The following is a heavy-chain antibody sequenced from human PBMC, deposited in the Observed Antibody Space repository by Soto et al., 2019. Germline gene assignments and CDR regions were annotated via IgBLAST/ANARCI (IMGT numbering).Heavy chain of an antibody. Sequence: SLRLSCAASGFTFDDYAMHWVRQAPGKGLEWVSGISWNSGSIGYADSVKGRFTISRDNAKNSLYLQMNSLRAEDTALYYCAKDIGRSYYYYMDVWGKGTTVTVSS. V-gene: IGHV3-9*01. CDR1: GFTFDDYA. J-gene: IGHJ6*03. CDR2: ISWNSGSI. CDR3: AKDIGRSYYYYMDV.